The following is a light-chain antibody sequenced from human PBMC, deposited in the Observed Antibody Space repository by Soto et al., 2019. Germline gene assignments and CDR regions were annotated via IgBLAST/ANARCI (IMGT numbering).Light chain of an antibody. V-gene: IGLV7-46*01. CDR2: DTH. CDR3: LLSYGGAPGL. Sequence: QAVVTQEPSLTVSPGGTVTLTCGSSTGAVTTGHYPYWFQQKPGQAPRILIFDTHHKRSWTPARFFGSLLGGKAALTLSGAQPEYEPDYYCLLSYGGAPGLFGPGTKVTVL. J-gene: IGLJ1*01. CDR1: TGAVTTGHY.